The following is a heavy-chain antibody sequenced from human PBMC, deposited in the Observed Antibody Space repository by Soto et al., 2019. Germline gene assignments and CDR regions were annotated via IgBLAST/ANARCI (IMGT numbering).Heavy chain of an antibody. CDR3: AGEGALATFGVV. D-gene: IGHD3-3*01. J-gene: IGHJ4*02. CDR2: VYYGGST. Sequence: SVTLSLTCTVSGDSIRSYYWTWIRQPPGRGLEWIGHVYYGGSTNYNPSLQSRVTISLDTSKNQFSLRLTSMTAADAAVYYCAGEGALATFGVVWGQGTRVTVSS. CDR1: GDSIRSYY. V-gene: IGHV4-59*01.